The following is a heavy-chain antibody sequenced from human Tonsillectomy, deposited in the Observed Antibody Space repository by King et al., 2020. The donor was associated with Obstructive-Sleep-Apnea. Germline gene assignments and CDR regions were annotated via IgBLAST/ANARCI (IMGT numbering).Heavy chain of an antibody. V-gene: IGHV3-48*04. J-gene: IGHJ4*02. CDR1: GFTFSSYS. Sequence: VQLVESGGGLVQPGGSLRLSCAASGFTFSSYSMNWVRQAPGKGLEWVSYISSSSSTIYYADSVKGRFTISRDNAKNSLYQQMNSLRAEDTAVYYCARDSRGYSSGWYESFNYWGQGTLVTVSS. CDR2: ISSSSSTI. D-gene: IGHD6-19*01. CDR3: ARDSRGYSSGWYESFNY.